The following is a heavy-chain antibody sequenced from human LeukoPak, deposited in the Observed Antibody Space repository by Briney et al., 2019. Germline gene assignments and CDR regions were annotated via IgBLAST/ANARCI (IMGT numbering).Heavy chain of an antibody. CDR2: IIPIFGTA. Sequence: SVKVSCKASGGTFSSYAISWVRQAPGQGLEWMGGIIPIFGTANYAQKFQGRVTITADESTSTAYVELSSLRSEDTAVYYCAARPGCSSTSCYVVYWGQGTLVTVSS. J-gene: IGHJ4*02. CDR1: GGTFSSYA. CDR3: AARPGCSSTSCYVVY. V-gene: IGHV1-69*13. D-gene: IGHD2-2*01.